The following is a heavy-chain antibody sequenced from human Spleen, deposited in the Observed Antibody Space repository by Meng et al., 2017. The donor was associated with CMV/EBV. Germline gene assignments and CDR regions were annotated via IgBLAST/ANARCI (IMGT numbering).Heavy chain of an antibody. V-gene: IGHV4-4*02. CDR1: GGARSSSSW. CDR3: ARAEYSGNYYEGD. Sequence: VSGGARSSSSWWSRVGQPPGKGLEWNGEIDHSENTNYNPSLKSRVSISVDNSKNQFSLKVTSVTAADTAVYYCARAEYSGNYYEGDWGQGILVTVSS. CDR2: IDHSENT. D-gene: IGHD1-26*01. J-gene: IGHJ4*02.